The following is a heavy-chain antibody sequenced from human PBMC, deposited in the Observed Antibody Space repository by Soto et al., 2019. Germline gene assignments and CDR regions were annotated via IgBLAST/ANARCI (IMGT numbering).Heavy chain of an antibody. CDR3: ARARRKPLRYCGMDV. V-gene: IGHV4-34*01. CDR1: GGSLSGYY. CDR2: INHSGST. J-gene: IGHJ6*02. Sequence: PSETLSLTCAVYGGSLSGYYWTWIRQPPGTGLEWIGEINHSGSTNYNPSLKSRVTISVDTSKNQFPLKLSSVTAVFTSVYYFARARRKPLRYCGMDVWGQGPRVTVSS.